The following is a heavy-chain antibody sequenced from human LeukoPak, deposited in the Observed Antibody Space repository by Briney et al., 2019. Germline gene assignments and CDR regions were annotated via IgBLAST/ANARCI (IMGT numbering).Heavy chain of an antibody. Sequence: GGSLRLSCVASGFTFSYYSMNWVRQAPGKGLEWVSYISGDGDTIYHADSVKGRFTISRDNAKNSLYLQMNSLRAEDTAVYYCARDRGGTVINLDYWGQGTVVTVSS. CDR3: ARDRGGTVINLDY. V-gene: IGHV3-48*04. D-gene: IGHD4-11*01. CDR1: GFTFSYYS. J-gene: IGHJ4*02. CDR2: ISGDGDTI.